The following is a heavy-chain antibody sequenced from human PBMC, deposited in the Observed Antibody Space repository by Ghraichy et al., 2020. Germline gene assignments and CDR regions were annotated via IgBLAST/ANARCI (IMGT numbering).Heavy chain of an antibody. V-gene: IGHV3-30*03. CDR3: ARASYESTTNYWGRFADF. J-gene: IGHJ4*02. CDR2: ISIDGSNK. CDR1: GFSFSSHG. Sequence: LSLTCAASGFSFSSHGMHWVRQAPGKGLEWVAVISIDGSNKYYAASVKGRFTISRDNSKNTLYLLMDSLRPEDTAVYYCARASYESTTNYWGRFADFWGQGALVTVSS. D-gene: IGHD3-22*01.